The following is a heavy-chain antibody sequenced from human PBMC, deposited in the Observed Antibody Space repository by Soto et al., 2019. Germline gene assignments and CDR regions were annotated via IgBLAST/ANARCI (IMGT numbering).Heavy chain of an antibody. CDR2: ISGSGGST. Sequence: GGSLRLSCAASGFTFSSYAMSWVRQAPGKGLEWVSAISGSGGSTYYADSVKGRFTISRDNSKNTLYLQMNSLRAEDTAVYYCATDTDYYYGSGSSPYYYYYMDVWGKGTTVTVSS. V-gene: IGHV3-23*01. D-gene: IGHD3-10*01. CDR1: GFTFSSYA. CDR3: ATDTDYYYGSGSSPYYYYYMDV. J-gene: IGHJ6*03.